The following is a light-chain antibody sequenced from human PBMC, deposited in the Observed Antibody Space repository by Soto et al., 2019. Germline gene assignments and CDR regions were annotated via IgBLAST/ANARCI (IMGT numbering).Light chain of an antibody. CDR2: GTS. J-gene: IGKJ1*01. Sequence: EIVMTQSPATLSVSPGERATLSCRANQSVSTNLAWYQQKPGQSPRLLIYGTSTRATGVPARFSGGGSGTEFTLTINSLQSEDFAVYFCHQYNFWPTFGQGTKVEIK. CDR3: HQYNFWPT. CDR1: QSVSTN. V-gene: IGKV3-15*01.